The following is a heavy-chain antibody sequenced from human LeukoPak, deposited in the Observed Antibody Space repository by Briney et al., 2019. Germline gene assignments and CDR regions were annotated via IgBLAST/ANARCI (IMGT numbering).Heavy chain of an antibody. CDR2: IYYSGST. Sequence: ASETLSLTCTVSGGSISSSSYYWGWIRQPPGKGLEWIGSIYYSGSTYYNPSLKSRVTISVDTSKNQFSLKLSSVTAADTAVYYCARKRSGKNYGMDVWGQGTTVTVSS. V-gene: IGHV4-39*07. CDR3: ARKRSGKNYGMDV. CDR1: GGSISSSSYY. D-gene: IGHD1-26*01. J-gene: IGHJ6*02.